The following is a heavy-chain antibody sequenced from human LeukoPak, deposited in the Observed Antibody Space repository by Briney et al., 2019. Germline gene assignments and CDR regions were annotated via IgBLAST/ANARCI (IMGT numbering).Heavy chain of an antibody. J-gene: IGHJ6*04. D-gene: IGHD2-15*01. V-gene: IGHV3-43D*04. Sequence: GVLRLSCAASGFTFDDYAMHWVRQAPGKGLEWVSLISWDGGSTYYADSVKGRFTISRDNSKNSLYLQMNSLRAEDTALYYCAEDREVAGYYYYYGMDVWGKGTTVTVSS. CDR3: AEDREVAGYYYYYGMDV. CDR2: ISWDGGST. CDR1: GFTFDDYA.